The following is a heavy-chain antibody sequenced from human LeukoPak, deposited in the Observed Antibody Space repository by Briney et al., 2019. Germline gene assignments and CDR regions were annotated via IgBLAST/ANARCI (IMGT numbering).Heavy chain of an antibody. CDR2: IIPIFGTA. J-gene: IGHJ6*02. CDR1: GYAFTAYN. CDR3: ARGSGAFYYYYGMDV. Sequence: GASVKVSCKASGYAFTAYNVHWVRQAPGQGLEWMGGIIPIFGTANYAQKFQGRVTITADESTSTAYMELSSLRSEDTAVYYCARGSGAFYYYYGMDVWGQGTTVTVSS. D-gene: IGHD1-14*01. V-gene: IGHV1-69*13.